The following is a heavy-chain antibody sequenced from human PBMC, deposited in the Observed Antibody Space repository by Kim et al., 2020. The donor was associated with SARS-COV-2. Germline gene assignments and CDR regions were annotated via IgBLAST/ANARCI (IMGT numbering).Heavy chain of an antibody. CDR2: INHSGST. J-gene: IGHJ5*02. CDR3: ARGCIPRNPGVPAAMGSLNWFDP. D-gene: IGHD2-2*01. CDR1: GGSFSGYY. V-gene: IGHV4-34*01. Sequence: SETLSLTCAVYGGSFSGYYWSWIRQPPGKGLEWIGEINHSGSTNYNPSLKSRVTISVDTSKNQFSLKLSSVTAADTAVYYCARGCIPRNPGVPAAMGSLNWFDPWGQGTLVTVSS.